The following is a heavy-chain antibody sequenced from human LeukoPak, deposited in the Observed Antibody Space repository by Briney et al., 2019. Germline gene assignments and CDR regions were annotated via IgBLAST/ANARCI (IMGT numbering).Heavy chain of an antibody. CDR3: ARNQGYSSSWSPLTCAFDI. J-gene: IGHJ3*02. CDR2: IPYDGSNK. V-gene: IGHV3-30*03. CDR1: GFTFSSYG. D-gene: IGHD6-13*01. Sequence: HPGRSLRLSCAASGFTFSSYGMHWVRQAPGKGLEWVAVIPYDGSNKYYADSVKGRFTISRDNAKNSLYLQMNSLRAEDTAVYYCARNQGYSSSWSPLTCAFDIWGQGTMVTVSS.